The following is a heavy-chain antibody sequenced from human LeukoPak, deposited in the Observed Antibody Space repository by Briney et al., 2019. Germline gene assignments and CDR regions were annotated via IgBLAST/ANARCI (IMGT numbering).Heavy chain of an antibody. V-gene: IGHV1-8*01. CDR1: GYTFTSYD. Sequence: GASVKLSCKASGYTFTSYDINWVRQATGQGLEWVGCMNSKRGNTGYAETFQGRGTMTRNTSISTAYMELSRLRSEDTAVYFCARGPIWSGGSCYSLNGFDPWGQGTMVTVSS. D-gene: IGHD2-15*01. CDR2: MNSKRGNT. J-gene: IGHJ5*02. CDR3: ARGPIWSGGSCYSLNGFDP.